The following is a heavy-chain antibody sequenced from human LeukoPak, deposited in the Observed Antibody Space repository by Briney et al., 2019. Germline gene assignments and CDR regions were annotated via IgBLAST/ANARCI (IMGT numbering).Heavy chain of an antibody. V-gene: IGHV3-53*04. Sequence: PGGSLRLSCAASGFTVSSNYMSRVRQAPGKGLEWVSVIYSGGNTYYADSVKGRFTISRHSSTNTLYLQMNSLRAEDTAVYYCAKGGDGYNYSFDYWGQGTLVTVSS. CDR2: IYSGGNT. CDR3: AKGGDGYNYSFDY. D-gene: IGHD5-24*01. J-gene: IGHJ4*02. CDR1: GFTVSSNY.